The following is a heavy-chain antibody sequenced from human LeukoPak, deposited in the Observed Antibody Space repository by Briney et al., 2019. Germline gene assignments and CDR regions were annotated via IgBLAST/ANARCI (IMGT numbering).Heavy chain of an antibody. Sequence: EASVKVSCKASGYTFTSYYIHWVRQAPGQGLEWMGWTNPKSGDTKYGQKFQGRVTMTRDTSITTTYMELSNLRSDDTAVYYCARVLDRWELHPFDYWGQGTLVTVSS. CDR3: ARVLDRWELHPFDY. V-gene: IGHV1-2*02. CDR1: GYTFTSYY. J-gene: IGHJ4*02. D-gene: IGHD1-26*01. CDR2: TNPKSGDT.